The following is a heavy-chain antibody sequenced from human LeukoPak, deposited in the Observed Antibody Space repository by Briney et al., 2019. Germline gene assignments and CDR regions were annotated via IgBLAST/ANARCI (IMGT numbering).Heavy chain of an antibody. CDR1: GGSFSGYY. D-gene: IGHD6-13*01. J-gene: IGHJ4*02. V-gene: IGHV4-34*01. Sequence: SETLSLTCAVYGGSFSGYYWSWIRQPPGKGLEWIGEINHSGSTNYNPSLKSRVTISVDTSKNQFSLKLSSVTAADTAVYYCASPPHLHSSHLDYWGQGTLVTVSS. CDR3: ASPPHLHSSHLDY. CDR2: INHSGST.